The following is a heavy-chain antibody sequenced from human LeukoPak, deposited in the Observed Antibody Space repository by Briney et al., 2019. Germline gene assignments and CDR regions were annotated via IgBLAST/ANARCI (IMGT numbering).Heavy chain of an antibody. CDR3: ARDQYDTWSRRGNFDS. J-gene: IGHJ4*02. Sequence: GGSLRLSCAASGFTFSSYWMSWVRQAPGKGLEWVANIKQDGSEKYYVDSVKGRFTISRDNTKNSLYLQMNSLRAEDTAVFYCARDQYDTWSRRGNFDSWGQGTLVIVSS. V-gene: IGHV3-7*03. D-gene: IGHD3-3*01. CDR1: GFTFSSYW. CDR2: IKQDGSEK.